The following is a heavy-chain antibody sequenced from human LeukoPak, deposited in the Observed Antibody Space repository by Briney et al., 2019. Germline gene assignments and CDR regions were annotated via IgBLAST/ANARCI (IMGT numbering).Heavy chain of an antibody. V-gene: IGHV3-21*01. J-gene: IGHJ6*03. CDR3: ARDRVTMVRGVIKSRYYYYMDV. CDR1: GFTFSSYS. CDR2: IGTSSSHI. D-gene: IGHD3-10*01. Sequence: GGSLRVSCAASGFTFSSYSMNWVRHAPGKGLEWVSSIGTSSSHIYYADSVKGRFTISRDNAKKSLYLQMNSLRAEDTAVYYCARDRVTMVRGVIKSRYYYYMDVWGKGTTVTVSS.